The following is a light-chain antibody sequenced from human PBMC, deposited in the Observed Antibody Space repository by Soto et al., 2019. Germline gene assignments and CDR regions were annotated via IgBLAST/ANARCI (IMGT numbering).Light chain of an antibody. CDR3: QQYGGSPWT. Sequence: EIVMTQSPATLSVSPGERATLSCRASQSVSSNLAWYQQKPGKAPRLLXYDASNRATGIPARFSGSGSGADFTLTISRLEPEDFAVYYCQQYGGSPWTFGQGTKVDIK. CDR2: DAS. CDR1: QSVSSN. J-gene: IGKJ1*01. V-gene: IGKV3-20*01.